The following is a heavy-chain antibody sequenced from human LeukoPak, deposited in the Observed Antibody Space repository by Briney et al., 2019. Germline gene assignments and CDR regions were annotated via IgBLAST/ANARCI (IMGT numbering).Heavy chain of an antibody. D-gene: IGHD6-19*01. CDR1: GFTFSTYW. V-gene: IGHV3-74*01. Sequence: GGSLRLSCAASGFTFSTYWMHWVRQAPGKGLVWVSRINPDGTTTSYADSVKGRFTISRDNAKDTVYLQMNSLRAEDTAVYYYARVSIGWYSFDYWGQGTLVTVSS. CDR3: ARVSIGWYSFDY. CDR2: INPDGTTT. J-gene: IGHJ4*02.